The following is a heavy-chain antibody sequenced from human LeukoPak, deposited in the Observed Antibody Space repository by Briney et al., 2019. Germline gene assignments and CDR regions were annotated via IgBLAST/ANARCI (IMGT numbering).Heavy chain of an antibody. J-gene: IGHJ4*02. Sequence: GGSLRLSCVRSGFAFSNYWMSWVRQAPGKGLEWVANIKKDGSKIYYVDSVKGRFTISRDNAKNSVYLQMNSLRVEDTAMYYCARDGDCFDYWGQGTPVTVSS. CDR3: ARDGDCFDY. CDR1: GFAFSNYW. D-gene: IGHD4-17*01. CDR2: IKKDGSKI. V-gene: IGHV3-7*01.